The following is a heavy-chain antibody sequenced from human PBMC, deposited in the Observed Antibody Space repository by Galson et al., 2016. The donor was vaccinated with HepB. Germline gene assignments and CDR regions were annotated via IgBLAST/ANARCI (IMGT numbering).Heavy chain of an antibody. CDR1: GFTLSNSA. Sequence: SLRLSCAASGFTLSNSAMSWVRQAPGKGLEWVSAISGSGVNAHYADSVKGRFTISRDNSKNTLYLQMNSLRAEDTAVYYCARAPLEMATIQRGYFDYWGQGTLVTVSS. J-gene: IGHJ4*02. D-gene: IGHD5-24*01. V-gene: IGHV3-23*01. CDR2: ISGSGVNA. CDR3: ARAPLEMATIQRGYFDY.